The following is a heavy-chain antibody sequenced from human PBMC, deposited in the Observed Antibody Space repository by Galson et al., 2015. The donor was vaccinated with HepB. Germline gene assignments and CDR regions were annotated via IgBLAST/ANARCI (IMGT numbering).Heavy chain of an antibody. Sequence: SVKVSCKASGGTFSSYAISWVRQAPGQGLEWMGGIIPIFGTANYAQKFQGRVTITADESTSTAYMELSSLRSEDTAVYYCARVFRSMTTVTHGSYWCFDLWGRGTLVTVSS. CDR3: ARVFRSMTTVTHGSYWCFDL. J-gene: IGHJ2*01. CDR1: GGTFSSYA. D-gene: IGHD4-17*01. CDR2: IIPIFGTA. V-gene: IGHV1-69*13.